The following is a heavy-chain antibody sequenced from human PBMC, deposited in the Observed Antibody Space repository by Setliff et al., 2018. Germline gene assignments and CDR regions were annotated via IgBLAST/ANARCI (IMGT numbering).Heavy chain of an antibody. D-gene: IGHD3-10*01. CDR3: ARSLGSGSYYNSRPFYSDY. J-gene: IGHJ4*02. V-gene: IGHV4-4*08. CDR1: GDSINENH. Sequence: SETLSLTCNVSGDSINENHWTWIRQPPGKGLEWIGYIYSSGNTNYHPSLKSRVTISGDTSKNQFSLKLTSVTAADTAVYFCARSLGSGSYYNSRPFYSDYWGQGTLVTVSS. CDR2: IYSSGNT.